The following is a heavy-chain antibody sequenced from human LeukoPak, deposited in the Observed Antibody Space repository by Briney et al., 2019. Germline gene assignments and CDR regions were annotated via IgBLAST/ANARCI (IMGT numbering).Heavy chain of an antibody. CDR1: GFTFNYYA. CDR2: ISGSGAST. J-gene: IGHJ4*02. D-gene: IGHD3-3*01. V-gene: IGHV3-23*01. Sequence: GGSLRLSCAASGFTFNYYAMSWVRQAPGKGLEWVSSISGSGASTYYADFVRGRFTISRDNSKNTLYLQMNSLRAEDTAVYYCAKEEEEWLWDYWGQGTLVTVSS. CDR3: AKEEEEWLWDY.